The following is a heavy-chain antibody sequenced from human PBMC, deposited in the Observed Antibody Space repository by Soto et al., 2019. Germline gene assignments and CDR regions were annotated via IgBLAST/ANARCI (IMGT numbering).Heavy chain of an antibody. CDR2: INPNSGNI. Sequence: ASVKVSCKASGNTFTIYDINWVRQATGHGREWMGWINPNSGNIGYAQKFQGRVTMTRDTAIRTAYMEVSRLRSDDTAVYYCARGRASGSYYLLDYWGQGTLVTVSS. CDR3: ARGRASGSYYLLDY. CDR1: GNTFTIYD. D-gene: IGHD3-10*01. V-gene: IGHV1-8*01. J-gene: IGHJ4*02.